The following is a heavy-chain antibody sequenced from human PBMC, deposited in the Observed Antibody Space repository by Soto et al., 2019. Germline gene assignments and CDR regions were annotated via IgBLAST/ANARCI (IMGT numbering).Heavy chain of an antibody. CDR3: AGLQSMRLSGLDP. Sequence: PSETLSLTCSVFGGSVNVNNYYWGWVRQPPGKGLEWIGYIYYSGSTYYNPSLKSRVTISVDTSKNQFSLKLSSVTAADTAVYYCAGLQSMRLSGLDPWGQGTLVTVSS. J-gene: IGHJ5*02. CDR2: IYYSGST. V-gene: IGHV4-30-4*08. CDR1: GGSVNVNNYY. D-gene: IGHD3-16*02.